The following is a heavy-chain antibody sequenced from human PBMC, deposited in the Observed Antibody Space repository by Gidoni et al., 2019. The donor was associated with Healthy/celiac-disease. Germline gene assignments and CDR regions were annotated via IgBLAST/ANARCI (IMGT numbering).Heavy chain of an antibody. D-gene: IGHD3-9*01. CDR2: IYYSGST. J-gene: IGHJ4*02. CDR3: ARSTNFDWLSNFDY. Sequence: QLQLQESGPGRVKPSETLSLTCTVSGGSISSSSYYWGWIRQPPGKGLEWIGSIYYSGSTYYNPTLKSRVTISVDTSKNQFSLKLSSVTAADTAVYYCARSTNFDWLSNFDYWGQGTLVTVSS. V-gene: IGHV4-39*01. CDR1: GGSISSSSYY.